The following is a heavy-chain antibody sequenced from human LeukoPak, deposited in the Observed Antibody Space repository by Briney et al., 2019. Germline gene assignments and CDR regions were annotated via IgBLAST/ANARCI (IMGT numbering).Heavy chain of an antibody. D-gene: IGHD4-17*01. CDR1: GYTFTSYD. Sequence: ASVKVSCKASGYTFTSYDINWVRQAPGQGLEWMGWMNPNSGNTDYAQKFQGRVTITRNTSISTAYMELSSLRSEDTAVYYCAREEMGDHDYARGAAFDIWGRGTMVTVSS. CDR3: AREEMGDHDYARGAAFDI. V-gene: IGHV1-8*03. CDR2: MNPNSGNT. J-gene: IGHJ3*02.